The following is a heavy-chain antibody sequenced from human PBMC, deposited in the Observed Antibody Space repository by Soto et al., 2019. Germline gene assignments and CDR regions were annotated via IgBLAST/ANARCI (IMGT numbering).Heavy chain of an antibody. J-gene: IGHJ6*02. D-gene: IGHD3-3*01. Sequence: SETLSLTCTVSGGSISSGDYYWSWIRQPPGKGLEWIGYIYYSGSTYYNPSLKSRVTISVDTSKNQFSLKLSSVTAADTAVYYCARETYYDFWSGYLGYGMDVWGQGTTVTSP. CDR2: IYYSGST. CDR3: ARETYYDFWSGYLGYGMDV. CDR1: GGSISSGDYY. V-gene: IGHV4-30-4*01.